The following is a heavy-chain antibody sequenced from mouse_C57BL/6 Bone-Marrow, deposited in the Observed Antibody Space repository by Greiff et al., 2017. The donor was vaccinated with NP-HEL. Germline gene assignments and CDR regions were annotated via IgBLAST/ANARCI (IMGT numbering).Heavy chain of an antibody. Sequence: QVQLKESGPGLVQPSQSLSITCTVSGFSLTSYGVHWVRQSPGKGLEWLGVIWSGGSTDYNAAFISRLSISKDNSKSQVFFKMNSLQADDTAIYYCARKGARWVEGYAMDYWGQGTSVTVSS. D-gene: IGHD4-1*01. CDR2: IWSGGST. V-gene: IGHV2-2*01. J-gene: IGHJ4*01. CDR1: GFSLTSYG. CDR3: ARKGARWVEGYAMDY.